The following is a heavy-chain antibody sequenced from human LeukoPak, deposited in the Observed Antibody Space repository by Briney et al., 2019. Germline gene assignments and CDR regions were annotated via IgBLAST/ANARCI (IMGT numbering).Heavy chain of an antibody. Sequence: GGSLRLSCTASGFTFGDYAMSWFRQAPGKGLEWVGFIRSKAYGGTTEYAASVKGRFTISRDDSKSIAYLQMDSLKTEDTAVYYCTRGNDFWSGLYYMDVWGKGTTVTVSS. CDR2: IRSKAYGGTT. V-gene: IGHV3-49*03. D-gene: IGHD3-3*01. CDR1: GFTFGDYA. CDR3: TRGNDFWSGLYYMDV. J-gene: IGHJ6*03.